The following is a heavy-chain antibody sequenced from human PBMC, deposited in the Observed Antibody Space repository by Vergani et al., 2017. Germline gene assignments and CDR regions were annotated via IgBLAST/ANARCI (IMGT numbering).Heavy chain of an antibody. J-gene: IGHJ5*02. Sequence: QVQLQESGPGLVKPSQTLSLTCTVSGGSFSTGGQSWTWLRQSAGKGLEWIGRIYTSGATNYNPSLRSRAIMSVDASKKQFSLKLTSVTAADTAVYYCAREGLYYDSSGYRGRWFDPWGQGTLVTVSS. CDR1: GGSFSTGGQS. D-gene: IGHD3-22*01. V-gene: IGHV4-61*02. CDR3: AREGLYYDSSGYRGRWFDP. CDR2: IYTSGAT.